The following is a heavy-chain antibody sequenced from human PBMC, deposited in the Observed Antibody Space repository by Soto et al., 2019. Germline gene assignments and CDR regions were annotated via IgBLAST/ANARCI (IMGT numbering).Heavy chain of an antibody. CDR1: GYTFTSYY. J-gene: IGHJ6*03. Sequence: WASVKVSCKASGYTFTSYYMHWVRQAPGQGLEWMGIINPSGGSTSYAQKFQGRVTMTRDTSTSTVYMELSSLRSEDTAVYYCVVPAAVNYYYMDVWGKGTTVTVSS. CDR3: VVPAAVNYYYMDV. D-gene: IGHD2-2*01. V-gene: IGHV1-46*01. CDR2: INPSGGST.